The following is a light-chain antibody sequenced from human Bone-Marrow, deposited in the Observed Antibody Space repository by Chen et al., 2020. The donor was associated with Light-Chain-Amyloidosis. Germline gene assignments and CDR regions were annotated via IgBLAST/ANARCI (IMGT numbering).Light chain of an antibody. CDR2: NDS. CDR3: QSADTTDTLYVL. V-gene: IGLV3-25*03. CDR1: GSPKKY. Sequence: SYELTQPPSVSVSPGQTARIPCSGDGSPKKYAYWYQQKPGQAPVLVIYNDSERPSGIPERFSGSSSGTTVTLTISGVQAEDEADYYCQSADTTDTLYVLFGGGTKLTVL. J-gene: IGLJ2*01.